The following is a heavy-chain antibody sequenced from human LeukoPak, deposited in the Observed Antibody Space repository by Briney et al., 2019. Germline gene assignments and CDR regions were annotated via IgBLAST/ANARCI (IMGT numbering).Heavy chain of an antibody. V-gene: IGHV4-4*07. D-gene: IGHD3-10*01. CDR2: IYTSGST. Sequence: PSETLSLTCTVSGGSISSYYWSWIRQPAGKGLEWMGRIYTSGSTNYNPSLKSRVTMSVDTSKNQFSLKLSSVTAADTAVYYCARPTTYYYGSGSPPAFDYWGQGTLVTVSS. CDR3: ARPTTYYYGSGSPPAFDY. CDR1: GGSISSYY. J-gene: IGHJ4*02.